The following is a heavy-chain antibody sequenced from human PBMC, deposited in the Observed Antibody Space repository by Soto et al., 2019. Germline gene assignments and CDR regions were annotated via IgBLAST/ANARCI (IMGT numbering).Heavy chain of an antibody. Sequence: QVQLQESGPGLVKPSQTLSLTCTVSGGSISSGGYYWRWIRQHPGKGLEWIGYIYYSGSTYYNPSLKSRVTISVDTSKNQFSLKLSSVTAADTAVYYCASGGGSYYNPVDYWGQGTLVTVSS. CDR2: IYYSGST. CDR1: GGSISSGGYY. D-gene: IGHD3-10*01. CDR3: ASGGGSYYNPVDY. J-gene: IGHJ4*02. V-gene: IGHV4-31*03.